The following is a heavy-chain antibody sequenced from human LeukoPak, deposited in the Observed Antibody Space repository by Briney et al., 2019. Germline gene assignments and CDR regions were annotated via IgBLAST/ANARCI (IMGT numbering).Heavy chain of an antibody. V-gene: IGHV1-2*02. D-gene: IGHD2-2*01. CDR1: GYTFTGYY. CDR3: ARDHGYCSSTSCYNWFDP. Sequence: ASVKVSCKASGYTFTGYYMHWVRQAPGQGLEWMGWINPNSGGTNYEQKFQGRVTMTRDTSISTAYMELSRLRSDDTAVYYCARDHGYCSSTSCYNWFDPWGQGTLVTVSS. J-gene: IGHJ5*02. CDR2: INPNSGGT.